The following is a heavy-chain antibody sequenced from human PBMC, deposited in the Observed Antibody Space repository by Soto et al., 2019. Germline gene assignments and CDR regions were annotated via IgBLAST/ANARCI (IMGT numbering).Heavy chain of an antibody. Sequence: SETLSLTCTVSGGSISSYYWSWIRQPPGKGLEWIGYIYYSGSTNYNPSLKSRVTLSVDTSKNQFSLKLSSVTAADTAVYYCARVLLWFGECWFDPWGQGTLVTVSS. V-gene: IGHV4-59*01. CDR1: GGSISSYY. J-gene: IGHJ5*02. CDR2: IYYSGST. D-gene: IGHD3-10*01. CDR3: ARVLLWFGECWFDP.